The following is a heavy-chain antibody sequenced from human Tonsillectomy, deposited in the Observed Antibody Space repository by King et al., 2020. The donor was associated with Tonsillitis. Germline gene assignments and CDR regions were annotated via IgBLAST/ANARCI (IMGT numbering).Heavy chain of an antibody. CDR3: VKETSCWYDY. CDR1: GFTFSNYA. D-gene: IGHD6-19*01. CDR2: ISSNGGST. J-gene: IGHJ4*02. V-gene: IGHV3-64D*06. Sequence: VQLVESGGHLVQPGGSLRLSCSASGFTFSNYAMHWVRQAPGKGLEYVSAISSNGGSTYYADSVKGRFTISRDNSKNTLYLQMSSLRPDDTAVYYCVKETSCWYDYWGQGTLVTVSS.